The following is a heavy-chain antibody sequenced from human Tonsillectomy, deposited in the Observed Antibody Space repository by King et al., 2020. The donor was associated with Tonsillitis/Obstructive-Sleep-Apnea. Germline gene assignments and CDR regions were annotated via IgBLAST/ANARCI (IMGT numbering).Heavy chain of an antibody. V-gene: IGHV3-23*04. D-gene: IGHD1-1*01. CDR2: ITNNAGKT. Sequence: VQLVESGGGLVQPGGSLRLSCAASGFTISSRAVSWVRQAPGKGLDWVSSITNNAGKTYYADSVMGRFTISRDESKNTLYLQMNRLRVEDTAVYYCARENESSGWPAFDSWGQGTLVTGSS. CDR1: GFTISSRA. CDR3: ARENESSGWPAFDS. J-gene: IGHJ4*02.